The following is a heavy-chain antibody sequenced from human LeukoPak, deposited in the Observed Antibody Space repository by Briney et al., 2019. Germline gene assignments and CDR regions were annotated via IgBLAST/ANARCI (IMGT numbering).Heavy chain of an antibody. Sequence: PGRSLRLSCAASGFTFDDYAMHWVRQAPGKGLEWVSGISWNSGSIGYADSVKGRFTISRDNAKNSLYLQMNSLRAEDTALYYCAKPTTTIVVEGYFQHWGQGTLVTVSS. CDR3: AKPTTTIVVEGYFQH. V-gene: IGHV3-9*01. J-gene: IGHJ1*01. D-gene: IGHD3-22*01. CDR1: GFTFDDYA. CDR2: ISWNSGSI.